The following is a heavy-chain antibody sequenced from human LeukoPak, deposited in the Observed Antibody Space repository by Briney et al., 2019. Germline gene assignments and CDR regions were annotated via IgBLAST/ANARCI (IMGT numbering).Heavy chain of an antibody. CDR2: ISYDGSNK. J-gene: IGHJ4*02. V-gene: IGHV3-30*03. Sequence: PGRSLRLSCATSGFTFSNYGMHWVRQAPGKGLEWVAVISYDGSNKYYADSVKGRFTISRDNSKNTLYLQMNSLRPEDAAVYYCASLPLWGQGTLVTVSS. CDR3: ASLPL. CDR1: GFTFSNYG.